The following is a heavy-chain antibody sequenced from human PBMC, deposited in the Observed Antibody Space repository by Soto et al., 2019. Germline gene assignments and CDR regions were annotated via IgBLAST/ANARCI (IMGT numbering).Heavy chain of an antibody. CDR1: GGTFSSYT. CDR2: IIPILGIA. V-gene: IGHV1-69*02. CDR3: ARGVASYYDSSGYTTGVSYYYYGMDV. Sequence: SVKVSFKASGGTFSSYTISWVRQAPGQGLEWMGRIIPILGIANYAQKFQGRVTITADKSTSTAYMELSSLRSEDTAVYYCARGVASYYDSSGYTTGVSYYYYGMDVWGQ. D-gene: IGHD3-22*01. J-gene: IGHJ6*02.